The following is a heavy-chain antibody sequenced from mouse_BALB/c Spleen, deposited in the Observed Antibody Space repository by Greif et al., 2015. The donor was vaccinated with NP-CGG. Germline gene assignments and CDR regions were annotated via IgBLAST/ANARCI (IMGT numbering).Heavy chain of an antibody. CDR2: IDPTDSYT. D-gene: IGHD1-3*01. CDR3: ARKDNRGYAMDY. Sequence: VQLQQSGAELVKPGASVKLSCKASGYTFTSYWMHWVKQGPGQGLEWIGEIDPTDSYTNYNLKFKGKATLTVDKSSSTAYMQLSSLTSEDSAVYYCARKDNRGYAMDYWGQGSSVTVSS. V-gene: IGHV1-69*02. J-gene: IGHJ4*01. CDR1: GYTFTSYW.